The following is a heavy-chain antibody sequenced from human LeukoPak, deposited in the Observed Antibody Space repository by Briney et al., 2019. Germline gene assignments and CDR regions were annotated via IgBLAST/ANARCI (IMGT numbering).Heavy chain of an antibody. Sequence: PSETLSLTCTVSGGSISSYYWSWIRQPPGKGLEWIGYIYYSGSTNYNPSLKCRVTISVDTSKNQFSLKLSSVTAADTAVYYCARGSYCGGDCYLGYWGQGTLVTVSS. D-gene: IGHD2-21*01. J-gene: IGHJ4*02. CDR3: ARGSYCGGDCYLGY. CDR1: GGSISSYY. V-gene: IGHV4-59*08. CDR2: IYYSGST.